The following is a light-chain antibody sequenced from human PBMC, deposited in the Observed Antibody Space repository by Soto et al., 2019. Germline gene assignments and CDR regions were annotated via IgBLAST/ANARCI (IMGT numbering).Light chain of an antibody. J-gene: IGLJ1*01. CDR3: CSYAGSSTPLI. CDR1: SSDVGSYNL. V-gene: IGLV2-23*02. Sequence: QSALTQPASVSGSPGQSITISCTGTSSDVGSYNLVSWYQQHPGKAPKLMIYEVSKRPSGVSNRFSGSKSGNTASLTISGLQAEDEDENYCCSYAGSSTPLIFGTGTKVTVL. CDR2: EVS.